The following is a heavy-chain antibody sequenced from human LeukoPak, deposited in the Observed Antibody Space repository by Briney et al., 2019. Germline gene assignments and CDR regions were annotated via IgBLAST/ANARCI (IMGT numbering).Heavy chain of an antibody. J-gene: IGHJ4*02. CDR3: ARDPVEGHYFDY. Sequence: ASVKVSCKASGYSFTSYGISWVRQAPGQGLEWMGWISGYNGNTNYAQKLQGRITMTTDTSTSTAYMELRSLRSEDTAVYYCARDPVEGHYFDYWGQGTLVTVSS. CDR2: ISGYNGNT. CDR1: GYSFTSYG. D-gene: IGHD5-24*01. V-gene: IGHV1-18*01.